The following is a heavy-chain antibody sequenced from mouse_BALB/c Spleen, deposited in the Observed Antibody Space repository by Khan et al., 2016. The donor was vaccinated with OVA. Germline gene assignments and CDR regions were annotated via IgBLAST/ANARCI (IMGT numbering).Heavy chain of an antibody. CDR2: INPRSDYI. Sequence: QVQLQQSGAELARPGASVRMSCKASGYTFTSNTMHWVKQRPGQGLEWIGYINPRSDYINYNQKFKDKATLTADKSSSTAYMQLSSLQSEDSAVYYCARRTTGYTMNYWGQGTSVTVSS. J-gene: IGHJ4*01. CDR1: GYTFTSNT. CDR3: ARRTTGYTMNY. V-gene: IGHV1-4*01. D-gene: IGHD2-14*01.